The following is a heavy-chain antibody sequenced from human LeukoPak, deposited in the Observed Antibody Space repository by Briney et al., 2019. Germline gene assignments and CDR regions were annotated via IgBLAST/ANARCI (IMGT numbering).Heavy chain of an antibody. CDR2: ISSSGSTV. CDR3: ARALDSALDV. CDR1: GFSFSSYN. Sequence: VGSLRLSCVGSGFSFSSYNMNWVRQAPGKGLEWVSYISSSGSTVYYADSVRGRFTISRDNARNSLYLQMAGLTAEDTAVYYCARALDSALDVWGNGTTVTVSS. J-gene: IGHJ6*04. V-gene: IGHV3-48*01. D-gene: IGHD3/OR15-3a*01.